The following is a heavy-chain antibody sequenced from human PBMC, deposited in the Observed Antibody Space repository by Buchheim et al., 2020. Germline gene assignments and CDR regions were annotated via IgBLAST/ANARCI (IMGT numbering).Heavy chain of an antibody. CDR1: GFDFNNYA. V-gene: IGHV3-33*01. CDR3: ATDPYASAWYYFDN. J-gene: IGHJ4*02. Sequence: QVQLVESGGSVVQPGGSLRLSCAASGFDFNNYAMHWVRQVPGKGLEWVAVMYYDGKNEFYGDSVRGRFTISRDNSERLLYLQMNNLGAEDTAIYYCATDPYASAWYYFDNWGQGT. CDR2: MYYDGKNE. D-gene: IGHD6-19*01.